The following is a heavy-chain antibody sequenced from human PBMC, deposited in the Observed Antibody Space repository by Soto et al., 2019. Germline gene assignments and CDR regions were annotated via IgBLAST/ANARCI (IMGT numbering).Heavy chain of an antibody. V-gene: IGHV3-30*18. Sequence: QVQLVESGGGVVQPGRSLRLSCAASGFTFSSYGMDWVRQAPGKGLEWVAVISYDGSKKYYIDSVKGRFTISRDNSKNTLYLQMNSLRAEDTAVYYCAKGTMVRGYDDLDMGGQGTMVTVSS. D-gene: IGHD3-10*01. CDR2: ISYDGSKK. J-gene: IGHJ3*02. CDR3: AKGTMVRGYDDLDM. CDR1: GFTFSSYG.